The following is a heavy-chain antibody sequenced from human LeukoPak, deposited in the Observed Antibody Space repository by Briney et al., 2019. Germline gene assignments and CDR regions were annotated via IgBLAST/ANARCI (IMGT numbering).Heavy chain of an antibody. CDR1: GFTFSSYA. CDR2: IRYDGSNK. J-gene: IGHJ6*03. CDR3: ARGGTYYYYYMDV. Sequence: GGSLRLSCAASGFTFSSYAMSWVRQAPGKGLEWVAFIRYDGSNKYYADSVKGRFTISRDNSKNTLYLQMNSLRAEDTAVYYCARGGTYYYYYMDVWGKGTTVTVSS. V-gene: IGHV3-30*02. D-gene: IGHD2-15*01.